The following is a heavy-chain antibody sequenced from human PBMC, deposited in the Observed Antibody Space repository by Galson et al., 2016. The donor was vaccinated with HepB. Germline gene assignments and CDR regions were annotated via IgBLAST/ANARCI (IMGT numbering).Heavy chain of an antibody. CDR3: ARDTGDDFNYAMDV. D-gene: IGHD5-12*01. CDR1: GYIFTSYT. CDR2: INAGYGYT. Sequence: SVKVSCKASGYIFTSYTIHWVRQAPGQRLEWMGWINAGYGYTKYSQKFQGRVTMTTDTSTSTAYMELRSLRSDDTAVYYCARDTGDDFNYAMDVWGQGTTVTVSS. V-gene: IGHV1-3*01. J-gene: IGHJ6*02.